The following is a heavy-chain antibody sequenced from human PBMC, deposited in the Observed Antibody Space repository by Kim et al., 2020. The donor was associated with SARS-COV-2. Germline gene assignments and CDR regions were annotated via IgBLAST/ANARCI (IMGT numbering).Heavy chain of an antibody. CDR1: GGTFSSYA. D-gene: IGHD2-21*01. CDR2: IIPILGIA. Sequence: SVKVSCKASGGTFSSYAISWVRQAPGQGLEWMGRIIPILGIANYAQKFQGRVTITADKSTSTAYMELSSLRSEDTAVCYCATDRGNCGGDCFYVYWGQG. J-gene: IGHJ4*02. V-gene: IGHV1-69*04. CDR3: ATDRGNCGGDCFYVY.